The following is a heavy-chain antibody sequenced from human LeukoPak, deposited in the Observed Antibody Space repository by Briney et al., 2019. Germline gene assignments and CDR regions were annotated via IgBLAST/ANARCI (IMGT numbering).Heavy chain of an antibody. CDR1: GFTVSSNS. D-gene: IGHD1-7*01. Sequence: GGSLRFSCTVSGFTVSSNSMSWVRQAPGKGLEWVSFIYSGGNTHYSDSVKGRFTISRDNSKNTLFLQMNNLGVEDMGVLYCAKDWNWAIDYWGQGTLVTVSS. CDR2: IYSGGNT. J-gene: IGHJ4*02. V-gene: IGHV3-53*05. CDR3: AKDWNWAIDY.